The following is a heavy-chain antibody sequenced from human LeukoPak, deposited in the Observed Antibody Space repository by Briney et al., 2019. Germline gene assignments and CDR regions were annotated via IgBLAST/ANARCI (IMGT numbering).Heavy chain of an antibody. D-gene: IGHD2-8*01. CDR3: ARGWGYARGYFDY. Sequence: GGSLRLSCAASGFTFSSYAMHWVRQAPGKGLEWVTVISYDGSNKYYADSVKGRFTISRDNSKNTLHLQMNSLRAEDTAVYYCARGWGYARGYFDYWGQGTLVTVSS. CDR1: GFTFSSYA. V-gene: IGHV3-30*04. J-gene: IGHJ4*02. CDR2: ISYDGSNK.